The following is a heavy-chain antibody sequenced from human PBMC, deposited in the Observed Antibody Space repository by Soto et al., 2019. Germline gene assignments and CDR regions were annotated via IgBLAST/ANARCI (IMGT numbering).Heavy chain of an antibody. D-gene: IGHD6-19*01. V-gene: IGHV1-8*01. J-gene: IGHJ6*04. CDR3: VRFSSGSPNYYYGTDV. CDR2: MNPKIGNT. CDR1: GYTLTSYA. Sequence: ASVKVSCKASGYTLTSYAINWVRQATGEGLEWMGWMNPKIGNTGYAQKFQGRVNMTRSTSISTAYKELCSLRSEDLAVYFCVRFSSGSPNYYYGTDVWG.